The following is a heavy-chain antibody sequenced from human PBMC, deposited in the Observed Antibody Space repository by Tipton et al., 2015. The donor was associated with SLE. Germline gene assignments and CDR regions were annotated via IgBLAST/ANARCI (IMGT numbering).Heavy chain of an antibody. Sequence: TLSLTCTVSGGSISSHYWSWLRQPPGKGLEWIGYIYYSGSTNYNPSLKSRVTISVDTSKNQFYLKLSSVTAADTAVYYCARGLRGLFDYWGQGPLVTVS. CDR2: IYYSGST. CDR3: ARGLRGLFDY. J-gene: IGHJ4*02. V-gene: IGHV4-59*11. CDR1: GGSISSHY.